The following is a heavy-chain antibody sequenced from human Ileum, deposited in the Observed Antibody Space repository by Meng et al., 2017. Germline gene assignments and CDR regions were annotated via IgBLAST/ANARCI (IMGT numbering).Heavy chain of an antibody. J-gene: IGHJ4*02. Sequence: QQPRPGMVMPWGTLSLTCSVPGYSFTSTNGGNWVRQPPGKGLEWIGEVYHSGSTNYNPSIQSRVTISIDKSKNQFSLNLTSVTVADTAVYYCARGGLTLERRPLDYWGQGTLVTVSS. CDR1: GYSFTSTNG. CDR2: VYHSGST. V-gene: IGHV4-4*02. CDR3: ARGGLTLERRPLDY. D-gene: IGHD1-1*01.